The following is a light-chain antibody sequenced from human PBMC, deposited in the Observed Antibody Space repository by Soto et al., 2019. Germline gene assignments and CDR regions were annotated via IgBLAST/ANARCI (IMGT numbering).Light chain of an antibody. J-gene: IGKJ2*01. CDR2: WAS. V-gene: IGKV4-1*01. Sequence: DIVMTQSPDSLAVSLGERATINCKSSQSVLYSSNNKHYLAWYQQKPGQPPKLLIYWASTRESGVPDRFSGSGSETDFTLPISSLQAEDVAVYYCQQYYSTPPYTFGQGAKLEIK. CDR3: QQYYSTPPYT. CDR1: QSVLYSSNNKHY.